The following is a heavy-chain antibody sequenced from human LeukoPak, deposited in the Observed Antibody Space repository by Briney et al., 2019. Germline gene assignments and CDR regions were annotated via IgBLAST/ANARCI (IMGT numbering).Heavy chain of an antibody. CDR3: ARGLYGDQGYFYYGMDV. CDR2: IYSRGSI. CDR1: GFTVSINY. Sequence: PGGSLRLSCAASGFTVSINYMSWVRQAPGKGLEWVSVIYSRGSIYYAVSVKGRFTMSRDNSKNTLSLQMNSLRVEDTAMYYCARGLYGDQGYFYYGMDVWGKGTTVTVSS. D-gene: IGHD4-17*01. J-gene: IGHJ6*04. V-gene: IGHV3-53*01.